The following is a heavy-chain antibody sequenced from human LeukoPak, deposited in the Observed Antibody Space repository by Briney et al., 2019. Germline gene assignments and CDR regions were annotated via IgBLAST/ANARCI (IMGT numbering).Heavy chain of an antibody. V-gene: IGHV1-2*06. Sequence: ASVKVSCKASGYTFTGYYMHWVRQAPGQGLEWMGRINPNSGGTNYAQKFQGRVTMTRGTSISTAYMELSRLRSDDTAVYYCAGSQQTYYYDSSGYYLYWGQGTLVTVSS. J-gene: IGHJ4*02. CDR1: GYTFTGYY. CDR3: AGSQQTYYYDSSGYYLY. D-gene: IGHD3-22*01. CDR2: INPNSGGT.